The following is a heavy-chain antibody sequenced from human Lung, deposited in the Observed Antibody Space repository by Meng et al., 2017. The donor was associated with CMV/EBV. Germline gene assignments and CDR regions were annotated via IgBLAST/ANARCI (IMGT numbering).Heavy chain of an antibody. CDR1: GYTFTSYY. J-gene: IGHJ3*02. CDR3: ARVGNERITIFGVVTKGAFDI. CDR2: INPSGGST. D-gene: IGHD3-3*01. V-gene: IGHV1-46*01. Sequence: ASVKVSCKASGYTFTSYYMHWVRQAPGQGLEWMGIINPSGGSTSYAQKFQGRVTMTRDTSTSTVYMELSSLRSEDTAVYYCARVGNERITIFGVVTKGAFDIWXQGTMVXVSS.